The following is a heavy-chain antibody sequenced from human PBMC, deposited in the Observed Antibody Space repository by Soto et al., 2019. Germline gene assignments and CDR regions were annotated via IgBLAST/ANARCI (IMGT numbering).Heavy chain of an antibody. Sequence: SETLSLTCTVSGDSISSYYWSWIRQPPGKGLEWVGYISNTGSTIYNPSLESRATISLDTSKNQVSLKLSSVTVADTAVYYCARHDRSSRVGTMGVFEIWGQGTMVTVSS. J-gene: IGHJ3*02. CDR3: ARHDRSSRVGTMGVFEI. CDR2: ISNTGST. V-gene: IGHV4-59*08. CDR1: GDSISSYY. D-gene: IGHD5-12*01.